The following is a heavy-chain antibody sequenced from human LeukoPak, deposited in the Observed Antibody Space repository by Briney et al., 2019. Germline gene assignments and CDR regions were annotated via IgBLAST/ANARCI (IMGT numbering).Heavy chain of an antibody. D-gene: IGHD4-11*01. CDR1: GYTFTDYF. CDR3: ARGGLPIYYCYMDV. J-gene: IGHJ6*03. Sequence: ASVKVSCKASGYTFTDYFLHWVRQAPGQGLEWMGWINPNSGGANYAQKFQGRVTMTRDTSISTAYMDLSRLRSDDTAVYFCARGGLPIYYCYMDVWGKGTTVTVSS. CDR2: INPNSGGA. V-gene: IGHV1-2*02.